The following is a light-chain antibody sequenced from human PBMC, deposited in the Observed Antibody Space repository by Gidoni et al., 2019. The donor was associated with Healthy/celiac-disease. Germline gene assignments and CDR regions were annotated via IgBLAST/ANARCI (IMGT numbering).Light chain of an antibody. V-gene: IGKV3-11*01. CDR2: DAS. CDR1: QSVSSY. CDR3: QQRSNWPPT. J-gene: IGKJ4*01. Sequence: EIVLTQSPATLSLSPGERATLSCRASQSVSSYLAWYQQKPGQAPRLLIYDASNRATGIPARFSGSGSGTDFTLTMNSLEPEDFAVYYCQQRSNWPPTFGGGTKVEIK.